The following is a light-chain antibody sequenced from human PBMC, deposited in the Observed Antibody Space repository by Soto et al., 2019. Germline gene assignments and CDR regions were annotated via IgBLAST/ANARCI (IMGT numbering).Light chain of an antibody. CDR1: QSVSSF. J-gene: IGKJ5*01. CDR2: DAS. Sequence: EIVLTQSPATLSLSPGDRANLSCRASQSVSSFLAWYQQKPGQAPRLLIYDASNRATGIPARFSGSGSGTDFTLTISSLEHADFAVYYCQQRSIWPQITFIQGTRLEIK. CDR3: QQRSIWPQIT. V-gene: IGKV3-11*01.